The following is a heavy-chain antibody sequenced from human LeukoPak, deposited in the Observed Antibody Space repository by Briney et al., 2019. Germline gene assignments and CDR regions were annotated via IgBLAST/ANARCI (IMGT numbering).Heavy chain of an antibody. CDR1: GGSISSGGYY. Sequence: KPSETLSLTCTVSGGSISSGGYYWSWIRQHPGKGLEWIGYIYHSGSTYYNPSLKSRVAISEDRSKNQFSLRLSSVTAADTAVYYCARGKVATIDWFDPWGQGTLVTVSS. CDR3: ARGKVATIDWFDP. CDR2: IYHSGST. D-gene: IGHD5-24*01. V-gene: IGHV4-30-2*01. J-gene: IGHJ5*02.